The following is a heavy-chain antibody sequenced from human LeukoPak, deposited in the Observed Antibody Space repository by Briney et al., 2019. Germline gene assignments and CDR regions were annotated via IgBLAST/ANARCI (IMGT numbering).Heavy chain of an antibody. V-gene: IGHV1-2*02. Sequence: ASVKVSCKASGYTFSGYYIHWVRQAPGQGLEWMGWINPHSGGTNYAQKLQGRVTMTTDTSTSTAYMELRSLRSDDTAVYYRARSNLGSGPQYFQHWGQGTLVTVSS. D-gene: IGHD2-15*01. CDR2: INPHSGGT. J-gene: IGHJ1*01. CDR1: GYTFSGYY. CDR3: ARSNLGSGPQYFQH.